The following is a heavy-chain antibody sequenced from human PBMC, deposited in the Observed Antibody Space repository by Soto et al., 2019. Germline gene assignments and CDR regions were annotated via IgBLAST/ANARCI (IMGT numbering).Heavy chain of an antibody. D-gene: IGHD6-13*01. Sequence: ASVKVSCKASGYTFTSYGISWVRQAPGQGLEWMGWISAYNGNTNYAQKLQGRVTMTTDTSTSTAYMELRSLRSDDTAVYYCARDIVNFVAAVDFDYWGQGTLVTVSS. CDR2: ISAYNGNT. V-gene: IGHV1-18*01. J-gene: IGHJ4*02. CDR1: GYTFTSYG. CDR3: ARDIVNFVAAVDFDY.